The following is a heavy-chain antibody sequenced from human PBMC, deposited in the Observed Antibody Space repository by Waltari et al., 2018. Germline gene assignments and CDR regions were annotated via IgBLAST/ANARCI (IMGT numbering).Heavy chain of an antibody. D-gene: IGHD4-17*01. CDR3: VRDFGDHRTDY. Sequence: QLQLQESGPGLVKSSETLSLTCTVSGGSISSSGYYWGWIRQPPGKGLEWIGTIDYSGNTYYNPSRKSRVSISVDTSKRQFSLKLNSVTAADTAVYYCVRDFGDHRTDYWGQGTLVTVSS. J-gene: IGHJ4*02. CDR1: GGSISSSGYY. V-gene: IGHV4-39*02. CDR2: IDYSGNT.